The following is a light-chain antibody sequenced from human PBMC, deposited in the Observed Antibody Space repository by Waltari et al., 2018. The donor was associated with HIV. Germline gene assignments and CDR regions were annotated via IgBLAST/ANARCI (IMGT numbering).Light chain of an antibody. CDR1: TSDIGTNT. V-gene: IGLV1-44*01. CDR2: RRH. J-gene: IGLJ3*02. CDR3: SAWDDTLHVV. Sequence: QSVLTQPPSVSGLPGQKVTISCSGSTSDIGTNTVNWYQQFPGRAPKLVAYRRHQRPSGVPDRFSGSKSGTSASLAINGVQAEDEATYYCSAWDDTLHVVFGGGTKLTVL.